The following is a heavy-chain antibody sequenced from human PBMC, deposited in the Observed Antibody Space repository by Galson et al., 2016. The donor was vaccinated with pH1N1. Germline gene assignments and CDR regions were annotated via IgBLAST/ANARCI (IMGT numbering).Heavy chain of an antibody. J-gene: IGHJ4*02. Sequence: SVKVSCKASGYTFTSYGVTWVRQAPGQGLEWMGWISVYSGRTNYAQRFQGRVTMTRDTSISTGYMELSRLRSDDTAVYYCARDPNSGWYTDYWGQGTLVTVSS. CDR1: GYTFTSYG. V-gene: IGHV1-2*02. D-gene: IGHD6-19*01. CDR3: ARDPNSGWYTDY. CDR2: ISVYSGRT.